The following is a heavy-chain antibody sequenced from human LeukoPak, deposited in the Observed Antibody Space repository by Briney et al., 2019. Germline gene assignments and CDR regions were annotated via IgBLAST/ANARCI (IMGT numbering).Heavy chain of an antibody. CDR2: IYHSGST. J-gene: IGHJ4*02. CDR3: ARDGDFYYFDY. Sequence: SETLSLTCTVSGYSISSGNYWGWIRQPPGKGPEWIGSIYHSGSTYYNPSLKSRVSISVDTSKNQFSLRLSSVTAADTAVCYCARDGDFYYFDYWGQGTLVTVSS. CDR1: GYSISSGNY. V-gene: IGHV4-38-2*02.